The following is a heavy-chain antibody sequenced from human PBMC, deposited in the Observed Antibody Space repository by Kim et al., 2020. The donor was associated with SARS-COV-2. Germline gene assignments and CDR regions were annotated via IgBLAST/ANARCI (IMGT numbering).Heavy chain of an antibody. CDR2: ISGSGWNS. J-gene: IGHJ4*02. D-gene: IGHD1-7*01. V-gene: IGHV3-23*01. CDR1: GFTFSTFA. Sequence: GGSLRLSCAASGFTFSTFAMTWVRQAPGKGLEWVSFISGSGWNSYYADSVKGRFTISRDNSKNTLYLQMNSLRAEDTAIYYCAKYLPGTPTPTFDYWGQG. CDR3: AKYLPGTPTPTFDY.